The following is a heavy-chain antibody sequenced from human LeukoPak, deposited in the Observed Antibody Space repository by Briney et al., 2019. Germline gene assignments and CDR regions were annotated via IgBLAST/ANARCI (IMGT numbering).Heavy chain of an antibody. CDR1: GFTLSSYW. J-gene: IGHJ4*02. Sequence: GGSLRLSCAASGFTLSSYWMSWVRQAPGKGLEWVANINQDGSAKDYGGSVEGRFTISRDNAKNPLYLQMNSLTAEDAAVYFCASAPNENYFDFWGQGTLVTVSS. CDR3: ASAPNENYFDF. V-gene: IGHV3-7*01. CDR2: INQDGSAK.